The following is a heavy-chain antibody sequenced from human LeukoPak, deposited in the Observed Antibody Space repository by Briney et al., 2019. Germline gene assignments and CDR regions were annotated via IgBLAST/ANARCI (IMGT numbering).Heavy chain of an antibody. D-gene: IGHD2-15*01. Sequence: ASVTVSCKASGYSFTDYYIHWVRQAPGQGFEWMGWINPKIGATDYSQKFQGRVTLTRDTSVAAAYMELSNLTSDDTAVYYCVRAGPAAPLDYWGQGTLVTVSP. V-gene: IGHV1-2*02. CDR1: GYSFTDYY. CDR3: VRAGPAAPLDY. CDR2: INPKIGAT. J-gene: IGHJ4*02.